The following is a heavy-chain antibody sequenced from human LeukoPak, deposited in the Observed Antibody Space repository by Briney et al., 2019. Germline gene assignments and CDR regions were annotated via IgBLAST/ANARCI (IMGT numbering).Heavy chain of an antibody. CDR3: ARDPNSSSWSGFLYYFDY. Sequence: SETLSLTCTVSGGSISSSGYYWGWVRQPPGKGLEWIASFYYRGETYYKPSLKSRIAISVDMSKNQFSLQLNSVTPEDTAVYYCARDPNSSSWSGFLYYFDYWGQGTLVTVSS. D-gene: IGHD6-13*01. CDR1: GGSISSSGYY. V-gene: IGHV4-39*02. J-gene: IGHJ4*02. CDR2: FYYRGET.